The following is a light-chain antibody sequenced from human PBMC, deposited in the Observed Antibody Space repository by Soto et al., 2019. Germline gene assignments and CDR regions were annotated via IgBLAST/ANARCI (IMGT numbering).Light chain of an antibody. CDR2: DAS. V-gene: IGKV1-12*01. CDR1: ESIRTW. J-gene: IGKJ5*01. CDR3: QQANSFPIT. Sequence: DIQMTQSPSTLSASIGGRVTITCRASESIRTWLAWYQHKPGKAPKFLIYDASSLESGVPSRFSGSGSGTDFTLTISSLQPEDFATYYCQQANSFPITFGQGTRLEIK.